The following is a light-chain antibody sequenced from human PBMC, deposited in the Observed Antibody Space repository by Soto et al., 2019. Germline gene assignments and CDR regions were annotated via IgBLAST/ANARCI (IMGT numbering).Light chain of an antibody. J-gene: IGKJ2*01. CDR2: GAS. Sequence: IVMTQSPATLSVSPGERATLSCRASQTISSNLAWYQQKPGQAPRLLIHGASTRAAGVPARFSGSGSGTEFTLTITSLQSEDFAVYNCQQYHNWPPQYTFGQGTQLQIK. CDR3: QQYHNWPPQYT. CDR1: QTISSN. V-gene: IGKV3-15*01.